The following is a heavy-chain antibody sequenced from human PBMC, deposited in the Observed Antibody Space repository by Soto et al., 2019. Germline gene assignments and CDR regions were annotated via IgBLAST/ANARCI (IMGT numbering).Heavy chain of an antibody. CDR3: ARYYYGSGKTKGAYYFDY. D-gene: IGHD3-10*01. CDR2: IYYSGST. CDR1: GGSISSSSYY. J-gene: IGHJ4*02. Sequence: QLQLQESGPGLVKPSETLSLTCTVSGGSISSSSYYWGWIRQPPGKGLEWIGSIYYSGSTYYNPSLKSRVTISVDTSKNQFSLKLSSVTAADTAVYYCARYYYGSGKTKGAYYFDYWGQGTLVTVSS. V-gene: IGHV4-39*01.